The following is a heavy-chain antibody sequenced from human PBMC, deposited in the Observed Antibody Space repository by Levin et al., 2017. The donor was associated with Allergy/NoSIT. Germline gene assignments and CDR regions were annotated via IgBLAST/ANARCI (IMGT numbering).Heavy chain of an antibody. J-gene: IGHJ4*02. CDR1: GYTFTGYY. Sequence: GASVKVSCKASGYTFTGYYLHWVRQAPGQGLEWMGWIDPNSGGTKYPPPFPCLVPLTRDTSLNTAYMELSSLKSDDAAVYYCARGHCTNAGCTEATGLYQYWGQGTLVTVSS. CDR2: IDPNSGGT. D-gene: IGHD2-8*01. V-gene: IGHV1-2*02. CDR3: ARGHCTNAGCTEATGLYQY.